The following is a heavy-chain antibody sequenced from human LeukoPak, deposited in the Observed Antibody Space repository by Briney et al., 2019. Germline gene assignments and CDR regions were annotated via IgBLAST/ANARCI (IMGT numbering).Heavy chain of an antibody. D-gene: IGHD5-24*01. CDR1: GGSISSGGYY. CDR2: IYYSGST. V-gene: IGHV4-31*03. CDR3: ARGGRDGYNWRDY. J-gene: IGHJ4*02. Sequence: SGTLSLTCTVSGGSISSGGYYWSWIRQHPGKGLEWIGYIYYSGSTYYNPSLKSRVTISVDTSKNQFSLKLSSVIAADTAVYYCARGGRDGYNWRDYWGQGTLVTVSS.